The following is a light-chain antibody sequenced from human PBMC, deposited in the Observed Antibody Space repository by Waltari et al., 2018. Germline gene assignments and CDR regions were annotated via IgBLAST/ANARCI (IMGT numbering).Light chain of an antibody. J-gene: IGLJ3*02. CDR2: DVI. V-gene: IGLV2-11*01. Sequence: QSALTQPRSVSGSPGQSVTISCTGTSSDVGGYNYVSWYQQQPGKAPKLMIYDVIRRPSGVPDRFSGSNSGNTASLTISGLQAEDESYYYCCSYAGSYSWVFGGGTMLTVL. CDR1: SSDVGGYNY. CDR3: CSYAGSYSWV.